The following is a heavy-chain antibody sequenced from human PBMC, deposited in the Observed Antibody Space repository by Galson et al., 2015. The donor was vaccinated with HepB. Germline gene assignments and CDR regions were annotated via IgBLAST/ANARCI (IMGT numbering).Heavy chain of an antibody. CDR1: GFTFTSSA. J-gene: IGHJ3*02. D-gene: IGHD3-9*01. V-gene: IGHV1-58*01. CDR3: ATTVLLRYFDWLLTSRAFDI. CDR2: IVVGSGNT. Sequence: SVKVSCKASGFTFTSSAVQWVRQARGQRLEWIGWIVVGSGNTNYAQKFQGRVTMTEDTSTDTAYMELSSLRSEDTAVYYCATTVLLRYFDWLLTSRAFDIWGQGTMVTVSS.